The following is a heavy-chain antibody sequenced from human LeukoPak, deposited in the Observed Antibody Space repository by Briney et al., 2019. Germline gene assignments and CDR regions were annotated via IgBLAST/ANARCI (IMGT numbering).Heavy chain of an antibody. CDR3: AKDGYCSSTSCPGAREHTE. CDR1: GFTFSSYG. Sequence: GGPLRLSCAASGFTFSSYGMHWVRQAPGKGREGVAVISYDGSNKYYADSVKGRFTISRDNSKNTLYLQMSSLRAEDTAVYYCAKDGYCSSTSCPGAREHTEWGQGTLVTVSS. CDR2: ISYDGSNK. V-gene: IGHV3-30*18. J-gene: IGHJ4*02. D-gene: IGHD2-2*03.